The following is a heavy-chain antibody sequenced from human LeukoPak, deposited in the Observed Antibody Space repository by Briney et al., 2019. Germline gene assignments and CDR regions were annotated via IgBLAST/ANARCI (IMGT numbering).Heavy chain of an antibody. J-gene: IGHJ4*02. CDR2: VSFERNDK. CDR3: ARDPLRRGTSYLDN. CDR1: GFNFRSFG. Sequence: GGSLRLPCAASGFNFRSFGFHWVRQAPGKGLEWLAIVSFERNDKYYADSVNVRFTISGDESKNNLYLQMNSLRSEDTAVYYCARDPLRRGTSYLDNWGQGTLVTVSS. D-gene: IGHD1-26*01. V-gene: IGHV3-30*03.